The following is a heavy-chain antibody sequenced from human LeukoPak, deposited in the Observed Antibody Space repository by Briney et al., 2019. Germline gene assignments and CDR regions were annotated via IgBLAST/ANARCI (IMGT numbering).Heavy chain of an antibody. Sequence: PGGSLRLSCAASGFTFSSYGMHWVRQAPGKGLEWVAVIWYDGSNKYYADSVKGRFTISRDNSKNTLYLQMNGLRAEDTAVYYCARDSSSPVMGNWFDPWGQGTLVTVSS. CDR1: GFTFSSYG. D-gene: IGHD2-2*01. CDR3: ARDSSSPVMGNWFDP. V-gene: IGHV3-33*01. CDR2: IWYDGSNK. J-gene: IGHJ5*02.